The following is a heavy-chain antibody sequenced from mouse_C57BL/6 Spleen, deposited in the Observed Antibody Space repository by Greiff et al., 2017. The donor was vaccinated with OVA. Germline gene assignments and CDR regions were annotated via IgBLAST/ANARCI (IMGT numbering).Heavy chain of an antibody. J-gene: IGHJ2*01. CDR1: GYAFSSSW. V-gene: IGHV1-82*01. CDR2: IYPGDGDT. Sequence: VQLQQSGPELVKPGASVKISCKASGYAFSSSWMNWVKQRPGKGLEWIGRIYPGDGDTNYNGKFKGKATLTADKSSSTAYMQLSSLTSEDSAVYFCARLYYGSSPYYFDYWGQGTTLTVSS. D-gene: IGHD1-1*01. CDR3: ARLYYGSSPYYFDY.